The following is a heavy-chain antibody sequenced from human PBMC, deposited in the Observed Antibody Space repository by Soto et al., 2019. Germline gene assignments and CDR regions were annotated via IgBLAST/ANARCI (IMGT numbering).Heavy chain of an antibody. CDR1: GFSLNTNGVR. Sequence: SGPTLVNPTQTLTLTCTFSGFSLNTNGVRVGWIRQSPGMAPEWLAIISWDDENHYSPALESRVTITKDTSKNQVVLTMTNMDHVDTATYHCANRPESSSDWYDWFNPWGPGILVTVS. V-gene: IGHV2-5*02. D-gene: IGHD6-19*01. CDR2: ISWDDEN. CDR3: ANRPESSSDWYDWFNP. J-gene: IGHJ5*02.